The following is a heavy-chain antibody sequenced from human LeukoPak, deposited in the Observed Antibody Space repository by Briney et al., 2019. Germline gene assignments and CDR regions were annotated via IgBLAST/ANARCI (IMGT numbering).Heavy chain of an antibody. Sequence: GGSLRLSCAASGFTFSNYAMSWVRQAPGKGLEWVSAISGSGGSTYYADSMKGRFTISRDKSKNTLYLQMNSLRAEDTAVYYCAKDRGYYDSSGYYYWYFDLWGRGTLVTVSS. CDR2: ISGSGGST. CDR1: GFTFSNYA. V-gene: IGHV3-23*01. CDR3: AKDRGYYDSSGYYYWYFDL. D-gene: IGHD3-22*01. J-gene: IGHJ2*01.